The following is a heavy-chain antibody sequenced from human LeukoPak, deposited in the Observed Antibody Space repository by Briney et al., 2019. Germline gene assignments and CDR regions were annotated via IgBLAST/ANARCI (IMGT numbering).Heavy chain of an antibody. CDR3: ARVGYCSSTSCYDAFDI. V-gene: IGHV5-51*01. J-gene: IGHJ3*02. CDR2: IYPGDSAT. CDR1: GYTFTSYW. Sequence: KPGGSLNISCQGSGYTFTSYWIGWVRQLPGKGLEWMGIIYPGDSATRYSPSFQGQVTISADKSISTAYLQWSSLKASDTAMYYCARVGYCSSTSCYDAFDIWGQGTMVTVSS. D-gene: IGHD2-2*03.